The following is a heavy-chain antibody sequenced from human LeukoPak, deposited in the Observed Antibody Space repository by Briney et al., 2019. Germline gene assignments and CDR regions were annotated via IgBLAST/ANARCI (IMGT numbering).Heavy chain of an antibody. J-gene: IGHJ5*02. CDR3: ARHDGDCSSTSCLNWFDP. D-gene: IGHD2-2*01. CDR2: IYYSVST. V-gene: IGHV4-38-2*01. Sequence: PSETLSLTCAVSGYSISSGYYWGWIRQPPGRGLEWIGSIYYSVSTHYNPSLKSRVTISIDTSKNQISLKLNSVTAADTGVYYCARHDGDCSSTSCLNWFDPLGQGTLVTVSS. CDR1: GYSISSGYY.